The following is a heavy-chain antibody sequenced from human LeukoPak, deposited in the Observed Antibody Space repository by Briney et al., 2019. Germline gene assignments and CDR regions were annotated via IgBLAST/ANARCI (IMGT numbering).Heavy chain of an antibody. J-gene: IGHJ4*02. CDR1: GFTFSSYS. D-gene: IGHD1-26*01. CDR2: ISSRSSYI. Sequence: GGSLRLSCAASGFTFSSYSMNWVRQAPGKGLEWVSSISSRSSYIYYADSVKGRVTISRDNAKNSVDLQMNSLRAEDAAVYYCAELYSGSYGGYWGQGTLVTVSS. CDR3: AELYSGSYGGY. V-gene: IGHV3-21*01.